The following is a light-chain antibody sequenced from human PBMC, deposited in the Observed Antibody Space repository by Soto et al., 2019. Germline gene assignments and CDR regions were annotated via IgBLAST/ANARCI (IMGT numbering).Light chain of an antibody. J-gene: IGKJ4*01. CDR3: QQRSTWPLT. V-gene: IGKV3-11*01. CDR2: DTS. Sequence: VLTPSPATLSLSPGERATLSCRASQSISNYLAWYQQKPGQAPRLLIYDTSNRATGIPARFSGSGSETDFTLTISSLEPEYYAIYYCQQRSTWPLTFGGGTRVQIK. CDR1: QSISNY.